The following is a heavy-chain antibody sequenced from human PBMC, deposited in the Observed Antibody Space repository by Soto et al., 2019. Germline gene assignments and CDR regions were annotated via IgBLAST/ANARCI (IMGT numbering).Heavy chain of an antibody. CDR1: GFTFSSYA. Sequence: GGSLRLSCAASGFTFSSYAMHWVRQAPGKGLEWVAVISYDGSNKYYADSVKGRFTISRDNSKNTLYLQMNSLRAEDTAVYYCASPLWGIAAGNDYWGQGTLVTVSS. D-gene: IGHD6-25*01. V-gene: IGHV3-30-3*01. CDR2: ISYDGSNK. J-gene: IGHJ4*02. CDR3: ASPLWGIAAGNDY.